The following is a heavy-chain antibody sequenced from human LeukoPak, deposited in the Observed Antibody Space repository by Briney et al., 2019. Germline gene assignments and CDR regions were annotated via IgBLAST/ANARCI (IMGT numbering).Heavy chain of an antibody. CDR3: ARLGEKADFDY. Sequence: GGSLRLSCAASGFTFSSYWMSWVRQAPGKGLEWVANIKEDGSESYYVDSEKGRFTFSRDNAKNSLYLQINSLRAEDTAVYYCARLGEKADFDYWGQGTLVTVSS. V-gene: IGHV3-7*01. CDR2: IKEDGSES. CDR1: GFTFSSYW. D-gene: IGHD1-26*01. J-gene: IGHJ4*02.